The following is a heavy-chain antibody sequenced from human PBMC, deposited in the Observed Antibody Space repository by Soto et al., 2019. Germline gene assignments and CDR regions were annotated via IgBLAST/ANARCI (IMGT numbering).Heavy chain of an antibody. Sequence: QVQLVESGGGVVQPGRSLRLSCAASGFTFSSYGMHWVRQAPGEGLGRVAVISYDGSTKYYAYSVKGRFTISRDNYKTTLFLQMNSLRGEDTAVYYWAKESDSSSSYYYGMDVWGQGTTVTVSS. V-gene: IGHV3-30*18. J-gene: IGHJ6*02. D-gene: IGHD6-6*01. CDR2: ISYDGSTK. CDR3: AKESDSSSSYYYGMDV. CDR1: GFTFSSYG.